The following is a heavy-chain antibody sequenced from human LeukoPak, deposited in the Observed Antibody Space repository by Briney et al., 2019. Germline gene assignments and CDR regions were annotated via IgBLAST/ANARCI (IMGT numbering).Heavy chain of an antibody. CDR2: IYYSGST. Sequence: SETLSLTCTVSGGSISSYYWSWIRQPPGKGLGWSGYIYYSGSTNYNPSLKRRVTISVDTSKNQFSRKLSSVTAADTAVYYCASDILTGYYGMDVWRQGTTVSVSS. V-gene: IGHV4-59*01. CDR3: ASDILTGYYGMDV. D-gene: IGHD3-9*01. J-gene: IGHJ6*02. CDR1: GGSISSYY.